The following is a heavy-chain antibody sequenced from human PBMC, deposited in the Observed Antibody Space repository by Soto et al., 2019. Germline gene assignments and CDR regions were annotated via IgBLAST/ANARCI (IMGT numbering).Heavy chain of an antibody. CDR1: GFTFSNYA. CDR2: ISYDGSNK. J-gene: IGHJ4*02. CDR3: ARDLGNNYGSFAY. D-gene: IGHD4-17*01. V-gene: IGHV3-30-3*01. Sequence: PGGSLRLSCVAFGFTFSNYAMNWVRQAPGKGLEWVAVISYDGSNKYYADSVKGRITISRDNSRNTLYLQMNNLRAEDTAMYYCARDLGNNYGSFAYWGQGTLVTVSS.